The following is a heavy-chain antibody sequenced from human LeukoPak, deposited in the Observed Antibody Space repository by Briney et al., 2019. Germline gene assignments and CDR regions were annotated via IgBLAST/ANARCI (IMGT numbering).Heavy chain of an antibody. CDR1: GGSISSYY. Sequence: PSETLSLTCTVSGGSISSYYWSWIQQPPGKGLEWIGYIYYSGSTNYNPSLKSRVTISVDTSKNQFSLKLSSVTAADTAVYYCARVSVGYYGSGSYYTLDYWGQGTLVTVSS. D-gene: IGHD3-10*01. J-gene: IGHJ4*02. CDR2: IYYSGST. V-gene: IGHV4-59*01. CDR3: ARVSVGYYGSGSYYTLDY.